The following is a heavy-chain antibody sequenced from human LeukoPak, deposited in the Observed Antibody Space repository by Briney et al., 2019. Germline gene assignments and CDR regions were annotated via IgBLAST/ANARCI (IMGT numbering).Heavy chain of an antibody. CDR3: ARAMTTASPRGPDSPSWFDP. J-gene: IGHJ5*02. CDR2: ISAYNGNT. Sequence: ATVKVSCKASGYTFTSYGISWVRQAPGQGLEWMGWISAYNGNTNYAQKLQGRVTMTTDTSTSTAYMELRSLRSDDTAVYYCARAMTTASPRGPDSPSWFDPWGQGTLVTVSS. CDR1: GYTFTSYG. D-gene: IGHD4-17*01. V-gene: IGHV1-18*01.